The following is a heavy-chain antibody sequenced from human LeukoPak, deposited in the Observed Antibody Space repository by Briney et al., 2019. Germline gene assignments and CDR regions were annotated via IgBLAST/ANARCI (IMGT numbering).Heavy chain of an antibody. Sequence: GGSLRLSCAASGFTVSSNYMSWVRQAPGKGLEWVSVIYRGGSTYYADSVKGRFTISRDNSKNTLYLQMNSLRAEDTAVYYCARAGLTPWGGEGNFDCWGQGTLVSVSS. CDR2: IYRGGST. CDR1: GFTVSSNY. D-gene: IGHD2-21*01. CDR3: ARAGLTPWGGEGNFDC. V-gene: IGHV3-66*01. J-gene: IGHJ4*02.